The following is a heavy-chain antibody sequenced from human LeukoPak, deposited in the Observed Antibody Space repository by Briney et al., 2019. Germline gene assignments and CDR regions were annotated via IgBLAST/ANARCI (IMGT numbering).Heavy chain of an antibody. CDR2: IYYSGST. D-gene: IGHD5-18*01. V-gene: IGHV4-34*01. CDR3: ARVSGYSYGHFDY. CDR1: GGSFSGYY. J-gene: IGHJ4*02. Sequence: SETLSLTCAVYGGSFSGYYWSWIRQPPGKGLEWIGSIYYSGSTYYNPSLKSRVTISVDTSKNQFSLKLSSVTAADTAVYYCARVSGYSYGHFDYWGQGTLVTVSS.